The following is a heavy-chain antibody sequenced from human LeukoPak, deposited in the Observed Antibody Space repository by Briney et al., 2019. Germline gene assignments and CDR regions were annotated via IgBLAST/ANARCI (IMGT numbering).Heavy chain of an antibody. Sequence: GGSLRLSCAASGFTFSSYAMSWVRQAPGKGLEWVSAISGSGGSTYYADSVKGRFTISRDNSKNTLYLQMNSLRAEDTAVYYCAKGLKYSSGWYYFDYWGQGTLVTVSS. CDR1: GFTFSSYA. J-gene: IGHJ4*02. V-gene: IGHV3-23*01. CDR2: ISGSGGST. D-gene: IGHD6-19*01. CDR3: AKGLKYSSGWYYFDY.